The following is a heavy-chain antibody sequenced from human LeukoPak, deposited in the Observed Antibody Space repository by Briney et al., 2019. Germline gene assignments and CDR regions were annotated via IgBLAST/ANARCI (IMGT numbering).Heavy chain of an antibody. CDR2: IYTSGST. D-gene: IGHD3-22*01. J-gene: IGHJ5*02. CDR3: ARDHAPYYYDSSGLGWFDP. V-gene: IGHV4-61*02. CDR1: GGSISSGSYY. Sequence: PSETLSLTCTVSGGSISSGSYYWSWIRQPAGKGLEWIGRIYTSGSTNYNPSLKSRVTISVDTSKNQFSLKLSSVTAADTAVYYCARDHAPYYYDSSGLGWFDPWGQGTLVTVSS.